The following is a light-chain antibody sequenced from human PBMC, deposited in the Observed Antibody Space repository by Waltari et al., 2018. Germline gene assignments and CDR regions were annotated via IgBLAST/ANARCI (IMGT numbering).Light chain of an antibody. CDR2: GAS. CDR1: QSIRSN. V-gene: IGKV3-15*01. J-gene: IGKJ1*01. CDR3: QQYDNWLGT. Sequence: EIVMTQSPATLSVFPGERATLSCRASQSIRSNVAWYQHKPGQAPRLLIYGASTRATGIPARFSGSGSGTEFTLTISSLQSEDFEVYFCQQYDNWLGTFGQGTKVEIK.